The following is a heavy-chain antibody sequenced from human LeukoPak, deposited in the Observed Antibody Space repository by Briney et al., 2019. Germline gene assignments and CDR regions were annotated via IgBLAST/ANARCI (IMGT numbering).Heavy chain of an antibody. Sequence: GGSLRLSCAASGFRFGDYWMTWARHIPGKGLEWVANIKQDGAEKHYAESVEGRFIISRDNAKNSLYLEMDSLKVEDTAVYYCARDPPRDSDGYTLYYFDYWGQGTLVTVSS. D-gene: IGHD3-22*01. CDR1: GFRFGDYW. J-gene: IGHJ4*02. V-gene: IGHV3-7*01. CDR2: IKQDGAEK. CDR3: ARDPPRDSDGYTLYYFDY.